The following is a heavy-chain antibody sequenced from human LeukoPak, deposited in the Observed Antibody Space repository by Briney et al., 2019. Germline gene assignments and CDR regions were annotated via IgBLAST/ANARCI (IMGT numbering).Heavy chain of an antibody. CDR1: GGSISSGGYY. Sequence: SETLSLTCTVSGGSISSGGYYWSWIRQHPGKGLEWIGYIYYSGSTYYNPSLKSRVTISVDTSKDQFSLKLSSVTAADTAVYYCARESDGYNPFDYWGQGTLVTVSS. J-gene: IGHJ4*02. CDR2: IYYSGST. CDR3: ARESDGYNPFDY. V-gene: IGHV4-31*03. D-gene: IGHD5-24*01.